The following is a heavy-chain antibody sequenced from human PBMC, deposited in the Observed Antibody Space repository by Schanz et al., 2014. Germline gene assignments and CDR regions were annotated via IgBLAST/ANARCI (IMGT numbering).Heavy chain of an antibody. J-gene: IGHJ3*01. CDR1: GITFSSHS. CDR2: ISGSGGNA. Sequence: EVHLVESGGGLVQPGGSLRLSCAASGITFSSHSFNWVRQAPGKGLEWVIVISGSGGNAYYADFVRGRFTMSRDNSKNTVHRKMSSLGAEDADGYKCARVLAWVVAFDVWGPGTMVTVSS. CDR3: ARVLAWVVAFDV. D-gene: IGHD6-13*01. V-gene: IGHV3-23*04.